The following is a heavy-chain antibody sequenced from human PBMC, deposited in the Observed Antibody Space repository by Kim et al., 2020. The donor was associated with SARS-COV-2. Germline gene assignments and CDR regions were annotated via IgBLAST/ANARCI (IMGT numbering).Heavy chain of an antibody. V-gene: IGHV3-48*03. J-gene: IGHJ4*02. CDR3: ARDVGVHYYDSSGYFDY. D-gene: IGHD3-22*01. CDR2: ISSSGSTI. Sequence: GGSLRLPCAASGFTFSSYEMNWVRQAPGKGLEWVSYISSSGSTIYYADSVKGRFTISRDNAKNSLYLQMNSLRAEDTAVYYCARDVGVHYYDSSGYFDYWGQGTLVTVSS. CDR1: GFTFSSYE.